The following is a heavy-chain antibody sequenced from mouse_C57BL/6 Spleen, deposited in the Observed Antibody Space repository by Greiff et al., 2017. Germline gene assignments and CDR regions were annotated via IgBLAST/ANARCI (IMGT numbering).Heavy chain of an antibody. CDR3: ARVDTGYFDY. D-gene: IGHD1-1*01. CDR1: GYSITSGYY. J-gene: IGHJ2*01. CDR2: ISYDGSN. Sequence: EVKLVESGPGLVKPSQSLSLTCSVTGYSITSGYYWHWIRPFPGTQLAWMGSISYDGSNNYNPSLNNRISITRDTSKNQFFLKLNSGTTEDTAPYYCARVDTGYFDYWGQGTTLTVSS. V-gene: IGHV3-6*01.